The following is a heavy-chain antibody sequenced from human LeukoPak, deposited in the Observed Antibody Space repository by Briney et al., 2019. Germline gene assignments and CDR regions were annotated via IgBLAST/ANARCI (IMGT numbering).Heavy chain of an antibody. V-gene: IGHV4-4*07. CDR2: IYSSGST. J-gene: IGHJ3*02. Sequence: SETLSLTCTVSGGSISGYYWTWIRQPAGKGLEWIGRIYSSGSTNYNPSLKSRVTMSVDTSKNQFSLMLTSVTAADTAVYYCARAWRAYNNAFEIWGQGTMVAVSS. CDR1: GGSISGYY. CDR3: ARAWRAYNNAFEI. D-gene: IGHD3-10*01.